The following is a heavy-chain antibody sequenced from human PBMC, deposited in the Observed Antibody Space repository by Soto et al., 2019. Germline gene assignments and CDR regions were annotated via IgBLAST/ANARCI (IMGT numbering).Heavy chain of an antibody. Sequence: QAQLVQSGAEVKEPGASMKVSCKASGYTFTGYYINWVRQAPGQGPEYMGWIHPNSGDTKHVEKFQDRVIITRYTSINTAYLELRRLTSDDTAVYYCVRDSSTQAWKWFDPWGQGTLVTVSS. CDR2: IHPNSGDT. CDR3: VRDSSTQAWKWFDP. D-gene: IGHD1-1*01. V-gene: IGHV1-2*02. CDR1: GYTFTGYY. J-gene: IGHJ5*02.